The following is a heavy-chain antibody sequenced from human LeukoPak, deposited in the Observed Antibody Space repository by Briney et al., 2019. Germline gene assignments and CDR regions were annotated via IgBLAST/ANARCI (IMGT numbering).Heavy chain of an antibody. Sequence: ASVKVSCKASGYTFTGYYIHWVRQAPGLGLEWMAWINPDSGDSYSAPKFQGRVTMTRDTSISTASMEVSWLTSDDTAVYYCATGVATAFTYWGQGTLVTVSS. D-gene: IGHD5-12*01. J-gene: IGHJ4*02. CDR2: INPDSGDS. CDR3: ATGVATAFTY. V-gene: IGHV1-2*02. CDR1: GYTFTGYY.